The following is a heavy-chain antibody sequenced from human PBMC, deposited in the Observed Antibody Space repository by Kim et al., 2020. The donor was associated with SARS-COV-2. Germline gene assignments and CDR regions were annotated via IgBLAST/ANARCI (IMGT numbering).Heavy chain of an antibody. CDR1: GYSISSGYY. V-gene: IGHV4-38-2*02. CDR2: IYHSGST. CDR3: ARGNGDYD. J-gene: IGHJ4*02. Sequence: SETLSLTCTVSGYSISSGYYWGWIRQPPGKGLEWIGSIYHSGSTYYNPSLKSRVTISVDTSKNQFSLKLSSVTAADTAVYYCARGNGDYDWGQGTLVTVS. D-gene: IGHD4-17*01.